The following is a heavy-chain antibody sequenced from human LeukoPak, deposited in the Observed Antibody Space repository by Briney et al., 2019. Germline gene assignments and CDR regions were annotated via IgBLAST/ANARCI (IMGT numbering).Heavy chain of an antibody. CDR1: GFTFSDYY. CDR2: ISSSASTI. CDR3: ARSSSWYCLDY. J-gene: IGHJ4*02. Sequence: GGSLRLSCAASGFTFSDYYMSWIRQAPGKGLEWVSYISSSASTIYYADSVKGRFTISRDNAKNSLYLQMNSLRAEDTAVYYCARSSSWYCLDYWGPGTLVTVSS. V-gene: IGHV3-11*01. D-gene: IGHD6-13*01.